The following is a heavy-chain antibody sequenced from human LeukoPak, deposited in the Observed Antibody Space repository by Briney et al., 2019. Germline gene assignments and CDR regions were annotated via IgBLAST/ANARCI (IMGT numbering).Heavy chain of an antibody. J-gene: IGHJ6*02. CDR1: GGTFSSYA. CDR2: IIPIFGTA. Sequence: SVKVSCKASGGTFSSYAISWVRQAPGQRLEWMGRIIPIFGTANYAQKFQGRVTITADESTSTAYMELSSLRSEDTAVYYCASGVVAKSGDYYGMDVWGQGTTVTVSS. V-gene: IGHV1-69*13. CDR3: ASGVVAKSGDYYGMDV. D-gene: IGHD5-12*01.